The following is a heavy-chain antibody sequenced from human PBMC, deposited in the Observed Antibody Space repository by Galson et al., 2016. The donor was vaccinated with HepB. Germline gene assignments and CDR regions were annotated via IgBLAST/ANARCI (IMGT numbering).Heavy chain of an antibody. Sequence: PALVKPTQTLTLTCTFSDFSLTTSGAAVAWIRQPPGKALEWLALIYWNDDKRHSPSLKSRLTITKDTSKNQVVLTMTSMDPVDTATYYCAHRRGYSAFSFDYWGPGTLVTVSS. CDR3: AHRRGYSAFSFDY. CDR2: IYWNDDK. CDR1: DFSLTTSGAA. D-gene: IGHD5-18*01. V-gene: IGHV2-5*01. J-gene: IGHJ4*02.